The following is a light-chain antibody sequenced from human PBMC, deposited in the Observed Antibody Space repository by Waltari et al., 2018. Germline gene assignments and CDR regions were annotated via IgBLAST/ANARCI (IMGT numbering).Light chain of an antibody. CDR2: DVN. Sequence: QPALTQTATVSGSPGQSITISGTGTSSDVGNYNLVSWYQQHPGEAPKLIIYDVNKRPLGVSNRFSGSKSGNTASLTISGLQAADEADYYCCSYAGSSVSVFGGGTKVTVL. CDR3: CSYAGSSVSV. CDR1: SSDVGNYNL. J-gene: IGLJ3*02. V-gene: IGLV2-23*02.